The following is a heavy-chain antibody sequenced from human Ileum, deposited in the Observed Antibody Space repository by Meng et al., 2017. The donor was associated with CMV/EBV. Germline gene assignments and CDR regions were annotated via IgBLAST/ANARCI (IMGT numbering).Heavy chain of an antibody. J-gene: IGHJ4*02. Sequence: SLKISCAASGFTFDDYAMHWVRQVPGKGLEWVSSISWNSADIAYVGSVKGRFTISRDNAKNSLYLQMDTLRLEDTAFYHCAKDACRNAQCDFFDNWGQGTRVTVAS. CDR3: AKDACRNAQCDFFDN. CDR1: GFTFDDYA. V-gene: IGHV3-9*01. CDR2: ISWNSADI. D-gene: IGHD5-24*01.